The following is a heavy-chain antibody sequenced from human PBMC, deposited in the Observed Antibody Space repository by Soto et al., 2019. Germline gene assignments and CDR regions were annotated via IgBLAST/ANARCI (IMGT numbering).Heavy chain of an antibody. V-gene: IGHV3-30*18. J-gene: IGHJ4*02. CDR2: ITYDGNSK. CDR1: GFRFSDYG. Sequence: QVQLVESGGGVVQPGGSLRLSCVVSGFRFSDYGFHWVRQAPDKGLEWVAAITYDGNSKYYTDSVKGRFAFSRDNSKNTLYLQMDSLRAEDTAVYYCAKWDTAKALKYWGQGALVTVSS. D-gene: IGHD5-18*01. CDR3: AKWDTAKALKY.